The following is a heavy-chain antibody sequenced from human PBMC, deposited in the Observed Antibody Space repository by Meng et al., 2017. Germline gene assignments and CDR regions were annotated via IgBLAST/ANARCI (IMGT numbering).Heavy chain of an antibody. D-gene: IGHD6-13*01. CDR1: GFTFSDYY. J-gene: IGHJ4*02. Sequence: QVQLVESGGGLVKPGGSLRLSCAASGFTFSDYYMSWIRQAPGKGLEWVSYITSSASTIHYADSVKGRFTISRDNAKNSLYLQMNSLRAENTAVYYCASVMESYSSDYWGPGTLVTVSS. CDR3: ASVMESYSSDY. CDR2: ITSSASTI. V-gene: IGHV3-11*01.